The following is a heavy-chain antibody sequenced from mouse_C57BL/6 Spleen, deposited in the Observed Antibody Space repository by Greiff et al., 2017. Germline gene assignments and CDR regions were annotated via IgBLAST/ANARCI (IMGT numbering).Heavy chain of an antibody. CDR1: GYTFTTYW. CDR3: ARGSYGYLCFDY. D-gene: IGHD2-2*01. CDR2: IDPSDSYT. J-gene: IGHJ2*01. V-gene: IGHV1-50*01. Sequence: QVQLQQPGAELVKPGASVKLSCKSSGYTFTTYWMQGVKQRPGPGLEWIWEIDPSDSYTNYNQKFKGKATLTVDTSSSTAYMKLSSLTSEDSAVYYCARGSYGYLCFDYWGQGTTLTVSS.